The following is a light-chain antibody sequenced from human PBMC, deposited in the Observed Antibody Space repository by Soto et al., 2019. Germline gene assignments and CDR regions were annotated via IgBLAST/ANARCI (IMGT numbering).Light chain of an antibody. V-gene: IGKV3-15*01. Sequence: IVMTQSPATLSVSTGERATLSCRASQSVRGNLAWYQQKPGQAPRLLIYGVSTKASGIPARFSGSGSGTEFTLTISSLQPDDFATYYCQQYNSYRTFGQGTKVDIK. J-gene: IGKJ1*01. CDR3: QQYNSYRT. CDR1: QSVRGN. CDR2: GVS.